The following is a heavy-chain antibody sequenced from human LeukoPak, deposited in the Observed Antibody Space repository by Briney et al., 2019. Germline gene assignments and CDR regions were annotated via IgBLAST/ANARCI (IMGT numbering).Heavy chain of an antibody. CDR1: GFTFSSCA. V-gene: IGHV3-30*04. CDR3: ASILTLRSDSEY. J-gene: IGHJ4*02. D-gene: IGHD5-12*01. Sequence: GGSLRLSCAASGFTFSSCAMHWVRQAPGKGLEWVAVISYDGSNKYYADSVKGRFTISRDNSKNSLYLQMNSLRAEDTAVYYCASILTLRSDSEYWGQGTLVTVSS. CDR2: ISYDGSNK.